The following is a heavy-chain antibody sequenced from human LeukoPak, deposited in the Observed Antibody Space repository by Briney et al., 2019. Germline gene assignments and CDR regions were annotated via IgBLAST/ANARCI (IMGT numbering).Heavy chain of an antibody. Sequence: SVKVSCKASGGTFSSYAISWVRQAPGQGLEWMGGIIPIFGTANYAQKFQGRVTITADESTSTAYMELSSLRSEDTAVYYCARHSSYGSGIGSIWGQGTMVTVSS. CDR1: GGTFSSYA. V-gene: IGHV1-69*01. CDR2: IIPIFGTA. D-gene: IGHD3-10*01. CDR3: ARHSSYGSGIGSI. J-gene: IGHJ3*02.